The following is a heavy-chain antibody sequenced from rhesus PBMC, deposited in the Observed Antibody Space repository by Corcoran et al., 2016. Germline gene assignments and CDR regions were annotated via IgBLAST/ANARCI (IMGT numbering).Heavy chain of an antibody. CDR1: GASISRSW. V-gene: IGHV4-80*01. Sequence: QLQESGPGPVTPSETLSLTCAVSGASISRSWCGWPRQPPGKGLEGSGEIDGNTGRTRYNPPLRSRVTVSRDASKNQVSLKLTSVTAADTAVYYCARARYHYDNDYWGQGVLVTVSS. D-gene: IGHD3-28*01. CDR2: IDGNTGRT. CDR3: ARARYHYDNDY. J-gene: IGHJ4*01.